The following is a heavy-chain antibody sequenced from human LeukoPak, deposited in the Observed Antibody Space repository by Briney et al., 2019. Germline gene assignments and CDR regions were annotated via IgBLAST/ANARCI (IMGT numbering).Heavy chain of an antibody. V-gene: IGHV3-7*01. CDR1: GFSFSSYW. Sequence: GGSLGLSCEGSGFSFSSYWMTWVRQSPGKGPEWVANIKQDESERYTVDSVKGRFTISRDNAKNSVYLHMNSLRAEDTALYYCARLNAYYYGSYFYYYMDVWGKGTTVTVSS. CDR3: ARLNAYYYGSYFYYYMDV. J-gene: IGHJ6*03. D-gene: IGHD3-10*01. CDR2: IKQDESER.